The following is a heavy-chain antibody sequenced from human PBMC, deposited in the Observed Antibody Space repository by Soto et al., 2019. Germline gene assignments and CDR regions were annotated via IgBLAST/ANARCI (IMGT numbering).Heavy chain of an antibody. Sequence: EVQLLESGGGLVQPGGSLRLSCAASGFTFSSYAMSWVRQAPGKGLEWVAAISCSGGSTYYADSVKGPFTIARDNSKNKLYLQMNSPRAEDTAGYYCAKDQGPPLWLVEDAFNIWGQGTMVTVSS. D-gene: IGHD6-19*01. V-gene: IGHV3-23*01. CDR2: ISCSGGST. J-gene: IGHJ3*02. CDR1: GFTFSSYA. CDR3: AKDQGPPLWLVEDAFNI.